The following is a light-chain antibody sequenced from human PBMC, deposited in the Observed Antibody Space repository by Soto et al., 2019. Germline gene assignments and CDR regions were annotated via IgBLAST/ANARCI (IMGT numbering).Light chain of an antibody. V-gene: IGLV2-14*01. CDR1: SSDVGGYNY. CDR3: ATWADGLNSYV. CDR2: DND. Sequence: QSALTQPASVSGSPGQSITISCTGTSSDVGGYNYVSWYQQHPGKAPKLMIYDNDQRPSGIPDRFSGSKSGTSASLAISGLQSEDEADYYCATWADGLNSYVFGTGTKVTVL. J-gene: IGLJ1*01.